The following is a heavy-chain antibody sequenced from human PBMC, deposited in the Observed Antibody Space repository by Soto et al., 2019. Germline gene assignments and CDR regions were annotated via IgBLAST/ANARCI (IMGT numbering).Heavy chain of an antibody. CDR2: IYYSGST. J-gene: IGHJ5*02. CDR1: GGSVSSGDYY. CDR3: ARIAVVTYMIYWSDP. Sequence: PSETLSLTCTVSGGSVSSGDYYWSWIRQPPGKGLEWIGHIYYSGSTNYSPSLKSRVTISLDTSKNQFSLKLTSVTAADTAVYYCARIAVVTYMIYWSDPWGQGTLVTVSS. D-gene: IGHD3-16*01. V-gene: IGHV4-61*08.